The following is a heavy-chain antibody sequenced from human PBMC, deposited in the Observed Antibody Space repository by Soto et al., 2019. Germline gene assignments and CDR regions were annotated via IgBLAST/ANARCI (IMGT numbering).Heavy chain of an antibody. Sequence: QVQLVQSGAEVKKPGASVTVSCKASAGTFSSYAISWVRQAPGQGLDWMGGIIPSSDRTNYGQKFQGRVTITAAEATTTASVELRSLRSESTAVYYCARSRVSSTSVAIYYYYYYGMDVWGQGTTVTVSS. CDR1: AGTFSSYA. J-gene: IGHJ6*02. V-gene: IGHV1-69*01. CDR3: ARSRVSSTSVAIYYYYYYGMDV. CDR2: IIPSSDRT. D-gene: IGHD2-2*01.